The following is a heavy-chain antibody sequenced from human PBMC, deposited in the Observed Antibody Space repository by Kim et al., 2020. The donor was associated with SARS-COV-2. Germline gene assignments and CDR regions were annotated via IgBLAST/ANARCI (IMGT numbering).Heavy chain of an antibody. J-gene: IGHJ6*02. CDR1: GFTFSSYA. D-gene: IGHD6-19*01. CDR3: AKMQGLVQGESRYYYGMDV. CDR2: ISGSGDST. Sequence: GGSLRLSCAASGFTFSSYAMSWVRQAPGKGLEWVSTISGSGDSTYYADSVKGRFTISRDNSKNTLYLQMNSLRAEDTAVYYCAKMQGLVQGESRYYYGMDVWGQGTTVTVSS. V-gene: IGHV3-23*01.